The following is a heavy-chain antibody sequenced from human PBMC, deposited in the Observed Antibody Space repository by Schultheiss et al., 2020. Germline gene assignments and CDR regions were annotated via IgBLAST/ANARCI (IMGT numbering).Heavy chain of an antibody. CDR2: ISAYNGNT. D-gene: IGHD3-22*01. Sequence: ASVKVSCKASGYTFTRYGISWVRQAPGQGLEWMGWISAYNGNTNYAQKLQGRVTMTTDTSTSTAYMELRSLRSDDTAVYYCARDYWHYYDSSGYYYFDYWGQGTLVTVSS. CDR3: ARDYWHYYDSSGYYYFDY. V-gene: IGHV1-18*04. CDR1: GYTFTRYG. J-gene: IGHJ4*02.